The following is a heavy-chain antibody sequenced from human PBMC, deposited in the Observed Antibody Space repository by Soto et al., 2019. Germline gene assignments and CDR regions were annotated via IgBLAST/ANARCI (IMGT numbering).Heavy chain of an antibody. J-gene: IGHJ6*02. V-gene: IGHV3-74*01. Sequence: EVQLVESGGGLVQPGGSLRLSCAASGFTFSIYWMHWVRQAPGKGLVWVSRINSDGSSTRYADSVKGRFTISRDKAKNTLYLQMNSMRAQDTAVYYCARMWGVAGLYYYYGMDVWGQGTTLTVAS. CDR1: GFTFSIYW. D-gene: IGHD6-19*01. CDR3: ARMWGVAGLYYYYGMDV. CDR2: INSDGSST.